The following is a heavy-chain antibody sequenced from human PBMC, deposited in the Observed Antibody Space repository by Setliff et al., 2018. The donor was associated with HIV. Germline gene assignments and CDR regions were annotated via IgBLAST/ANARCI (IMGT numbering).Heavy chain of an antibody. V-gene: IGHV4-61*09. CDR3: ARDPGDTYYYNSYMDV. D-gene: IGHD3-10*01. Sequence: PSETLSLTCAVSGGSISSGSFYWSWIRQPAGKGLEWLGHIYTSGSTNYNPSLKSRVTISVDTSKNQFSLKLNSVTAADTAVYYCARDPGDTYYYNSYMDVWGKGTTVTVSS. J-gene: IGHJ6*03. CDR1: GGSISSGSFY. CDR2: IYTSGST.